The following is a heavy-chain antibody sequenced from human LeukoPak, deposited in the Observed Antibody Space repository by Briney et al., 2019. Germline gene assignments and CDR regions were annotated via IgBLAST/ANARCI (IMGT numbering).Heavy chain of an antibody. J-gene: IGHJ4*02. CDR1: GFTFSSYW. Sequence: GGSLRLSCAASGFTFSSYWMHWVRQAPGKGLVWVSRINSDGSSTSYADSVKGRFTISRDNAKNTLYLQMNSLRAEDTAVYYCAKDRYDILTGYRDYWGQGTLVTVSS. D-gene: IGHD3-9*01. CDR3: AKDRYDILTGYRDY. CDR2: INSDGSST. V-gene: IGHV3-74*01.